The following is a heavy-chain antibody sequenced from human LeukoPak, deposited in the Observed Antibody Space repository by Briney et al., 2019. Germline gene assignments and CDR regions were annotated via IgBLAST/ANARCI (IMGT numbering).Heavy chain of an antibody. CDR1: GGSISSGSYY. CDR2: IYTSGST. Sequence: SETLSLTCTVSGGSISSGSYYWSWIRQPAGKGLEWIGRIYTSGSTNYNPSLKSRVTTSVDTSKNQFSLKLSSVTAADTAVYYCARIHSSSFYYYYYMDVWGKGTTVTVSS. J-gene: IGHJ6*03. V-gene: IGHV4-61*02. CDR3: ARIHSSSFYYYYYMDV. D-gene: IGHD6-6*01.